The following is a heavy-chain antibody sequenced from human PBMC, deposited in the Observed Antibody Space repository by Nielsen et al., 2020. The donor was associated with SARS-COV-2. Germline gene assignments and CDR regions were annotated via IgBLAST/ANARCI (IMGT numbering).Heavy chain of an antibody. CDR3: ARDSTYSSSWYPKYYYYYMEG. CDR2: ISGSGGST. V-gene: IGHV3-23*01. Sequence: GGSLRLSCAASGFTFSSYALSWVRQAPGKGLEWVSAISGSGGSTYYADSVKGRFTISRDNSKNPLYLQMKSLRAEETAVYYCARDSTYSSSWYPKYYYYYMEGGGKGKTVTVSS. J-gene: IGHJ6*03. D-gene: IGHD6-13*01. CDR1: GFTFSSYA.